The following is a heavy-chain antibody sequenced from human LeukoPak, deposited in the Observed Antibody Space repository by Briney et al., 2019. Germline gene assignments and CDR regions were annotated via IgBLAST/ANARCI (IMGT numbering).Heavy chain of an antibody. CDR3: ARVNTMVRGVIITYWFDP. CDR2: IYYSGST. V-gene: IGHV4-59*01. Sequence: SETLSLTCTVSGGSISSYYWSWLRQPPGKGLEWIGYIYYSGSTNYNPSLKSRVTISVDTSKNQFSLKLSSVTAADTAVYYCARVNTMVRGVIITYWFDPWGQGTLVTVSS. J-gene: IGHJ5*02. CDR1: GGSISSYY. D-gene: IGHD3-10*01.